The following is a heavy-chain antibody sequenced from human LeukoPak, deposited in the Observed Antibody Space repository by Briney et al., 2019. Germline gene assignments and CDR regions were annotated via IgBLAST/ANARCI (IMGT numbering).Heavy chain of an antibody. CDR3: ARRYSYRLRWFDP. V-gene: IGHV4-4*02. J-gene: IGHJ5*02. CDR1: GGSISSSNW. D-gene: IGHD5-18*01. CDR2: IYHSGST. Sequence: PSETLSLTCAVSGGSISSSNWWSWVRQPPGKGLEWIGEIYHSGSTNYNPSLKSRVTISVDTSKNQFSLKLSSVTAADTAVYYCARRYSYRLRWFDPWGQGTLVTVSS.